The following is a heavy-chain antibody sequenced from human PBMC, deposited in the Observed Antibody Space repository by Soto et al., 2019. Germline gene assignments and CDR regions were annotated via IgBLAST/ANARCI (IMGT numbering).Heavy chain of an antibody. CDR3: ARDPSSNYYGSGSTYYYGMDV. V-gene: IGHV3-11*06. CDR2: ISSSSSYT. D-gene: IGHD3-10*01. J-gene: IGHJ6*02. Sequence: GGSLRLSCAASGFTFSDYYMSWIRQAPGKGLEWVSYISSSSSYTNYADSVKGRFTISRDNAKNSLYLQMNSLRAEDTAVYYCARDPSSNYYGSGSTYYYGMDVWGQGTTVTVSS. CDR1: GFTFSDYY.